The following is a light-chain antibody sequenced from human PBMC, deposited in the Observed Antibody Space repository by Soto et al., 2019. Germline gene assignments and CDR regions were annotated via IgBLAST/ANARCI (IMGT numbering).Light chain of an antibody. J-gene: IGKJ1*01. CDR3: QQYFRPWT. CDR1: QSVLYSSNHKNY. CDR2: WAS. V-gene: IGKV4-1*01. Sequence: DIVMTQSPDSLAVSLGERATINCKFSQSVLYSSNHKNYLAWYQLKPGQPPKLLIYWASTRESGVPDRFSGSGSGTDFTLTISSLQAEDVAVYYCQQYFRPWTFGQGTKVEIK.